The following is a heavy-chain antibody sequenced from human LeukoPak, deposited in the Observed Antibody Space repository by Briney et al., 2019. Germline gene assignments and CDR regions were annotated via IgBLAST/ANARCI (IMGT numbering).Heavy chain of an antibody. CDR1: DGSISSYY. V-gene: IGHV4-59*12. CDR3: ARDSYRGWLQFLQEGDAFDI. D-gene: IGHD5-24*01. J-gene: IGHJ3*02. CDR2: ISYSGTT. Sequence: PSETLSLTCTVSDGSISSYYWSWIRQPPEKGLEWIGYISYSGTTNYSPSLKSRVTILLDTSKNQFSLKLSSVTAADTAVYYCARDSYRGWLQFLQEGDAFDIWGQGTMVTVSS.